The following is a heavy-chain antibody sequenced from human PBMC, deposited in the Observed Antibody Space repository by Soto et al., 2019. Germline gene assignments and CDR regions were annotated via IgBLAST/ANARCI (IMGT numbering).Heavy chain of an antibody. J-gene: IGHJ4*02. CDR2: IYSGGGT. D-gene: IGHD6-19*01. V-gene: IGHV3-66*01. CDR3: ARVGYSSGWLRN. Sequence: PGGSLRLSCAASGFTVSSNCMSWVRQAPGKGLEWVSVIYSGGGTYYADSVKGRFTISRDNSKNTLYLQMNSLRAEDTAVYYCARVGYSSGWLRNWGQGTLVTVSS. CDR1: GFTVSSNC.